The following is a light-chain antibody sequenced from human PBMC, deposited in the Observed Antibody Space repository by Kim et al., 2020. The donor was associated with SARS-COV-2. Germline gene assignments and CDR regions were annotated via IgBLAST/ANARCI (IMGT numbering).Light chain of an antibody. Sequence: SPGESATPSCRASQSVDSYLAWYQHKPGQAPRLLIHGTSTRDIGIPARFSGSGSGTEFTLTISSLQSEDFAVYYCQQYKDWPPVTFGGGTKVDIK. V-gene: IGKV3-15*01. J-gene: IGKJ4*01. CDR2: GTS. CDR1: QSVDSY. CDR3: QQYKDWPPVT.